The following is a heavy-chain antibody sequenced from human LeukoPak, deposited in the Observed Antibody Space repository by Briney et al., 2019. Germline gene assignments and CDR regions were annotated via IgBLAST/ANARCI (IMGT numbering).Heavy chain of an antibody. CDR3: ARGFLTMRGDGPTFDH. CDR1: GFTFSNYD. CDR2: IGTGGDT. D-gene: IGHD5-24*01. V-gene: IGHV3-13*01. J-gene: IGHJ4*02. Sequence: GGSLRLSCAASGFTFSNYDMAWVRQPPGKPLEWVSHIGTGGDTYYPTPVKGRFTVSRENAKNSLYLQMSSLRVEDTAVYYCARGFLTMRGDGPTFDHWGQGILVTVSS.